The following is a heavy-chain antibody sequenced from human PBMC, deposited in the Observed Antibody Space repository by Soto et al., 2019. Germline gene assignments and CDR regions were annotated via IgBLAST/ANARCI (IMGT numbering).Heavy chain of an antibody. CDR1: GGFISSGSY. D-gene: IGHD2-15*01. CDR2: SFHCSKS. V-gene: IGHV4-38-2*01. CDR3: ARARWYDAFDV. Sequence: SETLSLTCAVSGGFISSGSYWGGMRKPPGKGVEGFVSSFHCSKSYYNPSLNSRGTISVDMSKNHFSLKLNSVTAADTAVYYCARARWYDAFDVWGQGTVVTVSS. J-gene: IGHJ3*01.